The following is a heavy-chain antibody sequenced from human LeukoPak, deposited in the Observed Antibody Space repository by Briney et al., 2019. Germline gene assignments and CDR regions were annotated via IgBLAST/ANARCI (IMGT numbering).Heavy chain of an antibody. CDR2: ISYDGSDK. V-gene: IGHV3-30*03. CDR3: ARDLDSSLRD. J-gene: IGHJ4*02. CDR1: GFTFSSYA. Sequence: GGSLRLSCAASGFTFSSYAINWVRQAPGKGLEWVAVISYDGSDKYYADSVKGRFTISRDNSRNALYLQMNSLRAEDTAVYYCARDLDSSLRDWSQGTLVTVSS. D-gene: IGHD6-19*01.